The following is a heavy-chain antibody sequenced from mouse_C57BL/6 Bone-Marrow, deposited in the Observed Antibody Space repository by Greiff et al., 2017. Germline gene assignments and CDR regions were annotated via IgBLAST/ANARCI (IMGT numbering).Heavy chain of an antibody. J-gene: IGHJ3*01. CDR1: GFNIKDYY. V-gene: IGHV14-2*01. Sequence: EVQLQQSGAELVKPGASVKLSCTASGFNIKDYYMHWVKQRTEQGLEWIGRIDPEDGETKYAPKFPGKATITADTSSNTAYLQRSSLTSEDTAVYYCARSRFAYWGQGTLVTVSA. CDR2: IDPEDGET. CDR3: ARSRFAY.